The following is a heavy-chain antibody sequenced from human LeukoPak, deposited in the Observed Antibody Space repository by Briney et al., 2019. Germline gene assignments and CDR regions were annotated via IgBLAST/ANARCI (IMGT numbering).Heavy chain of an antibody. CDR3: ARTRSSSSSWYGQFDY. D-gene: IGHD6-13*01. V-gene: IGHV3-23*01. J-gene: IGHJ4*02. Sequence: PGGSLRLSCAASGFTFTNYAMSWVRQAPGRGLERVSNISPGGSTNYADSVKGRFTISRDNYKNTMYLQMNSLRAEDTAVYYCARTRSSSSSWYGQFDYWGQGTLVTVSS. CDR2: ISPGGST. CDR1: GFTFTNYA.